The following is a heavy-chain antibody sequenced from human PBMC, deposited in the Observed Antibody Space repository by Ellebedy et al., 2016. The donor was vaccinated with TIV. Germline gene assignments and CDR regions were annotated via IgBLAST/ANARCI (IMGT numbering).Heavy chain of an antibody. CDR3: AKGGGDYVWGSYRDNWFDP. D-gene: IGHD3-16*02. J-gene: IGHJ5*02. V-gene: IGHV3-21*04. CDR2: ISSSSSYI. Sequence: GESLKISXAASGFTFSSYSMNWVRQAPGKGLEWVSSISSSSSYIYYADSVKGRFTISRDNAKNSLYLQMNSLRAEDTAVYYCAKGGGDYVWGSYRDNWFDPWGQGTLVTVSS. CDR1: GFTFSSYS.